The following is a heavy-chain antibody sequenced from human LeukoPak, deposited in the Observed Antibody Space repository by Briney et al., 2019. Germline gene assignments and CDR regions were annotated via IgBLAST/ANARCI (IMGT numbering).Heavy chain of an antibody. D-gene: IGHD2-2*02. CDR2: INTNTGNP. V-gene: IGHV7-4-1*02. J-gene: IGHJ4*02. Sequence: GASVKVSCKASGYTFTSYAMNWVRQAPGQGLEWMGWINTNTGNPTYAQGFTGRFVFSLDTSVSTAYLQISSLKAEDTAVYYCARAYPILRTGCSSTSCYTKGLRYFDYWGQGTLVTVS. CDR1: GYTFTSYA. CDR3: ARAYPILRTGCSSTSCYTKGLRYFDY.